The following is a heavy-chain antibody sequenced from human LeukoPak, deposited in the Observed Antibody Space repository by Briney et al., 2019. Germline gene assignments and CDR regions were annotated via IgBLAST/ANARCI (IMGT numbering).Heavy chain of an antibody. CDR3: ASQLGEFLPYGAFDI. CDR2: ISAYNGNT. J-gene: IGHJ3*02. Sequence: GASVKVSCKASGYTFTGYYMHWVRQAPGQGLEWMGWISAYNGNTNYAQKLQGRVTMTTDTSTSTAYMELRSLRSDDTAVYYCASQLGEFLPYGAFDIWDQGTMVTVSS. CDR1: GYTFTGYY. D-gene: IGHD3-10*01. V-gene: IGHV1-18*04.